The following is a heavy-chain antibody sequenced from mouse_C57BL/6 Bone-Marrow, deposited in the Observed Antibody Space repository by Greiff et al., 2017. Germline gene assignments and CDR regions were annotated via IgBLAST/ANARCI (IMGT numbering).Heavy chain of an antibody. Sequence: QVTLKESGPGILQPSQTLSLTCSFSGFSLSTFGMGVGWIRQPSGKGLEWLAPIWWDDDKYYNPALKSRLTISKDTAKNQVFLKIANVDTADTATYYCARSTMITTGNYDMDYWGQGTSVTVAS. D-gene: IGHD2-4*01. CDR3: ARSTMITTGNYDMDY. CDR2: IWWDDDK. CDR1: GFSLSTFGMG. J-gene: IGHJ4*01. V-gene: IGHV8-8*01.